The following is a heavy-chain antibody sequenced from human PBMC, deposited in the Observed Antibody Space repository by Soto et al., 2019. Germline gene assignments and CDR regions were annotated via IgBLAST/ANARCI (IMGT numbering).Heavy chain of an antibody. CDR1: GGNFNTYA. Sequence: QVQLVQSGAEMKKPGSSVKVSCQSSGGNFNTYAMNWVRQAPGQGPEWMGDISPMFGAANYAPKFQGRVTITADESTCTSYMQLSSLTSEDTALYFCAREVQVHTPAFVYWGQGTLVTVSS. CDR2: ISPMFGAA. J-gene: IGHJ4*02. CDR3: AREVQVHTPAFVY. D-gene: IGHD3-10*01. V-gene: IGHV1-69*19.